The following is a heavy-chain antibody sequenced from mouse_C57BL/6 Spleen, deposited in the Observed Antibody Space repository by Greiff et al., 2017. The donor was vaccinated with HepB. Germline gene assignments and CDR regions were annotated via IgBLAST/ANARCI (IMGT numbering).Heavy chain of an antibody. J-gene: IGHJ3*01. D-gene: IGHD2-5*01. CDR3: ASDAYYSNYGAY. Sequence: VQLQQPGAELVKPGASVKMSCKASGYTFTSYWMHWVKQRPGRGLEWIGMIDPNSGGTKYNEKFKGKATLAVDKPSSTAYMQLSSLTSEDSAVYYCASDAYYSNYGAYWGQGTLVTVSA. CDR1: GYTFTSYW. V-gene: IGHV1-72*01. CDR2: IDPNSGGT.